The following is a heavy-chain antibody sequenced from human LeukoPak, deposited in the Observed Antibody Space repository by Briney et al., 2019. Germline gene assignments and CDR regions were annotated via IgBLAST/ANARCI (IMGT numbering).Heavy chain of an antibody. CDR1: GFTFSGYG. J-gene: IGHJ4*02. Sequence: GKSLRLSCAASGFTFSGYGMHWVRQAPGKGLEWVTVIWSDGSNKYYADSVKGRFTISRDNSKNTLYLQMNSLRAEDTAVYYCARDRALLSGYDYHDYWGQGTLVTVSS. CDR3: ARDRALLSGYDYHDY. CDR2: IWSDGSNK. V-gene: IGHV3-33*01. D-gene: IGHD5-12*01.